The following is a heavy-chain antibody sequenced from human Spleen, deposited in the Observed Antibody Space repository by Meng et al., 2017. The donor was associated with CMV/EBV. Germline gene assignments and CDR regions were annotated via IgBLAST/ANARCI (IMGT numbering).Heavy chain of an antibody. V-gene: IGHV4-4*07. J-gene: IGHJ4*02. CDR2: IYTSGST. D-gene: IGHD2-2*01. Sequence: AQLQEPGPGLVKPSGTLSLTCTASVGSISSYYWSWIRQPAGKGLEWIGRIYTSGSTNYNPSLKSRVTMSVDTSKNQFSLKLSSVTAADTAVYYCAGDIVVVPAVPLGYWGQGTLVTVSS. CDR1: VGSISSYY. CDR3: AGDIVVVPAVPLGY.